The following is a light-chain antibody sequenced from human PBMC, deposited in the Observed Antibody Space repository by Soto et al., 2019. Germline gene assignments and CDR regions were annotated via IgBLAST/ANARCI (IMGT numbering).Light chain of an antibody. CDR1: QSVSNY. CDR3: QQRSNWPPIT. V-gene: IGKV3-11*01. CDR2: DAS. J-gene: IGKJ5*01. Sequence: EIVFTQSPATLSFSPGERATLSCRVSQSVSNYLAWYQQKPGQAPRLLIYDASNRATGIPARFSGSGSGTDFTLTISSLEPEDFAVYYCQQRSNWPPITFGQGTRLEIK.